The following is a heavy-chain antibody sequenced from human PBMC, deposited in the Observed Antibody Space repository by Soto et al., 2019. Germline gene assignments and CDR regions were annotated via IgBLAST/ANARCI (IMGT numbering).Heavy chain of an antibody. Sequence: XSVKVSCKASGYTFTSYAMHWVRQAPGQRLEWMGWINAGNGNTKYSQKFQGRVTITRDTSASTAYMELSSLRSEDTAVYYCARDIYDILTGYYYFDDWGQGTLVTVSS. D-gene: IGHD3-9*01. CDR2: INAGNGNT. J-gene: IGHJ4*02. CDR3: ARDIYDILTGYYYFDD. V-gene: IGHV1-3*01. CDR1: GYTFTSYA.